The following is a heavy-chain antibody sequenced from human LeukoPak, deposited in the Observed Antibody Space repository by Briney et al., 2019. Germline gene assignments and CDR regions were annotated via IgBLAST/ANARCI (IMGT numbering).Heavy chain of an antibody. CDR2: INHRGST. Sequence: PSETLSLTCAVYGGSFSGYYWSWIRQPPGKGLEWIGEINHRGSTNYNPSLKSRVTISVDTSKNQFSLKLSSVTAADTAVYYCARGVRGPVMFYWGQGTLVTVSS. J-gene: IGHJ4*02. V-gene: IGHV4-34*01. CDR1: GGSFSGYY. CDR3: ARGVRGPVMFY. D-gene: IGHD3-16*01.